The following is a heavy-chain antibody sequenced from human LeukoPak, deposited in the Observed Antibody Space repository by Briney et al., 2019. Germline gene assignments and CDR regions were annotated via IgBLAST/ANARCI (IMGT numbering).Heavy chain of an antibody. CDR3: AREDDILTGYLDY. J-gene: IGHJ4*02. D-gene: IGHD3-9*01. CDR1: GFTFSSYG. CDR2: IWYDGSNK. Sequence: GRSLRLSCAASGFTFSSYGMHWVRQAPGKGLEWVAVIWYDGSNKYYADSVKGRFTISRDNPKNTLYLQMNSLRAEDTAVYYCAREDDILTGYLDYWGQGTLVTVSS. V-gene: IGHV3-33*01.